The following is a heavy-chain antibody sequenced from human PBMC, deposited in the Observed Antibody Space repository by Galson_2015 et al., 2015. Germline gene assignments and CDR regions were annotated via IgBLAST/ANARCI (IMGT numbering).Heavy chain of an antibody. V-gene: IGHV3-30-3*01. Sequence: SLRLSCEASGFTFSNYAMHWVRQAPGKGLEWVAMISYDGSNTYYADSVKGRFTISRDNSKNTLYLQMSSLRAEDTAVYFCARGGESGCRLFDYWGQGTLVTVSS. J-gene: IGHJ4*02. CDR1: GFTFSNYA. CDR3: ARGGESGCRLFDY. D-gene: IGHD3-16*01. CDR2: ISYDGSNT.